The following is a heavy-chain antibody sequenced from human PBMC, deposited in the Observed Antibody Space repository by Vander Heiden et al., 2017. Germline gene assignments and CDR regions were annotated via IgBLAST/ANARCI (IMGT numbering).Heavy chain of an antibody. V-gene: IGHV3-33*01. CDR2: IWYDGSRQ. D-gene: IGHD3-22*01. J-gene: IGHJ5*02. CDR1: GFPFSSYV. Sequence: QVQLVESGGGVVQPGRSLSLSCAASGFPFSSYVLHWVRQAPGKGLEWVASIWYDGSRQFYADSVKGRFTINRDNSKDTVDLEMNSLRVEDSAMYHCARSLHPEEYYDSSGPWGQGTLVTVSS. CDR3: ARSLHPEEYYDSSGP.